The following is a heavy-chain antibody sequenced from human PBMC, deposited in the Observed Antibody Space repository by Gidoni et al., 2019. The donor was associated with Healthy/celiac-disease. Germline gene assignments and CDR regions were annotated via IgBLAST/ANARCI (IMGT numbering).Heavy chain of an antibody. J-gene: IGHJ5*02. V-gene: IGHV3-13*04. CDR2: IGTAGDT. Sequence: EVQLVESGGGLVQPGGSLRLSCAASGFTFSSYDMHWVRQATGKGLEWVSAIGTAGDTYYPGSVKGRFTISRENAKNSLYLQMNSLRAGDTAVYYCARGDGQHGWMFDPWGQGTLVTVSS. CDR3: ARGDGQHGWMFDP. CDR1: GFTFSSYD. D-gene: IGHD6-13*01.